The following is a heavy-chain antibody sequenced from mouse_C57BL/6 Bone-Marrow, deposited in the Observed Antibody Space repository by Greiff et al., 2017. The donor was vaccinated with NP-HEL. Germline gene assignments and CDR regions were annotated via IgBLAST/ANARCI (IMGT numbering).Heavy chain of an antibody. CDR2: IWRGGST. J-gene: IGHJ1*03. D-gene: IGHD1-1*01. CDR3: AKNPPRRVDWYFDV. CDR1: GFSLTSYG. Sequence: VHLVESGPGLVQPSQSLSITCTVSGFSLTSYGVHWVRQSPGKGLEWLGVIWRGGSTDYNAAFMSRLSITKDNSKSQVFFKMNSLQADDTAIYSCAKNPPRRVDWYFDVWGTGTTVTVSS. V-gene: IGHV2-5*01.